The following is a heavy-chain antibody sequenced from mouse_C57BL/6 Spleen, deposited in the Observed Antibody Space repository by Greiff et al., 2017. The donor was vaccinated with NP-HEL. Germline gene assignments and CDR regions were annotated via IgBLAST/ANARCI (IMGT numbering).Heavy chain of an antibody. D-gene: IGHD4-1*01. CDR1: GYAFTNYL. CDR2: INPGSGGT. V-gene: IGHV1-54*01. CDR3: AREGTGTEAWFAY. Sequence: VQLQQSGAELVRPGTSVKVSCKASGYAFTNYLIEWVKQRPGQGLEWIGVINPGSGGTNYNEKFKGKATLTADKSSSTAYMQLSSLTSEDSAVYFCAREGTGTEAWFAYWGQGTLVTVSA. J-gene: IGHJ3*01.